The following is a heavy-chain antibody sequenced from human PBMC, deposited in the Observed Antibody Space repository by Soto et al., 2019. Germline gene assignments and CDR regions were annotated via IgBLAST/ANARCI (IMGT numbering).Heavy chain of an antibody. V-gene: IGHV4-34*01. CDR2: INHSGGT. Sequence: SETLSLTCAVYGGSFSDYHWSWIRQPPGKGLEWIGEINHSGGTNYNPSLESRVTISIDTSKNQFSLKLSSVTAADTAVYYCASFNFGSGSYSAWGQGALVTVSS. CDR3: ASFNFGSGSYSA. CDR1: GGSFSDYH. J-gene: IGHJ4*02. D-gene: IGHD3-10*01.